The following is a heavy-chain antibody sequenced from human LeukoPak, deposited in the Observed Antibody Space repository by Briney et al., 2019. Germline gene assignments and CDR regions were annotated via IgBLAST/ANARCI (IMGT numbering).Heavy chain of an antibody. V-gene: IGHV1-8*01. CDR1: GYTFTSYD. D-gene: IGHD6-13*01. CDR3: ARGDGSSWEFDY. Sequence: ASVKVSCKDSGYTFTSYDINWVRQATGQGLEWMGWMNPNSGNTGYAQKFQGRVTMTRNTSISTAYMELSSLRSEDTAVYYCARGDGSSWEFDYWGQGTLVTVSS. CDR2: MNPNSGNT. J-gene: IGHJ4*02.